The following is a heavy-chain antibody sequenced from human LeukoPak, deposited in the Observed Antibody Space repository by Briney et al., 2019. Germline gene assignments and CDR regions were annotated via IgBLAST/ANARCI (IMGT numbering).Heavy chain of an antibody. CDR3: ARAVGSGSSNY. J-gene: IGHJ4*02. CDR2: MNPNSANT. CDR1: GYTFTSYE. V-gene: IGHV1-8*01. D-gene: IGHD3-10*01. Sequence: GASVKVSCKASGYTFTSYEINWVRQATGQGLEWMGWMNPNSANTGYAQKFQSRVTMTRDTSISTAYMELSSLRSEDTAVYYCARAVGSGSSNYWGQGTLVTVSS.